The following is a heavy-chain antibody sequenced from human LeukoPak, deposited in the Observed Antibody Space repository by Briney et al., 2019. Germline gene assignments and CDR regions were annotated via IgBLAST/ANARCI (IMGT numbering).Heavy chain of an antibody. D-gene: IGHD2-2*01. CDR1: GFSVSANY. J-gene: IGHJ4*02. Sequence: GGSLRLSCAASGFSVSANYMTWVRQAAGKGLEWVSVLYSGGSTYYADSVKGRFTISRDNSKNTLYLQMNSLRVEDTAVYYCARGPGDQHFDCWGQGTLVTVSS. CDR3: ARGPGDQHFDC. V-gene: IGHV3-53*01. CDR2: LYSGGST.